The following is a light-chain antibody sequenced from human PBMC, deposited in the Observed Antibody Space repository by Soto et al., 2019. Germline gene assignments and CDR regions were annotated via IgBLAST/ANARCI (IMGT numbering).Light chain of an antibody. J-gene: IGKJ5*01. Sequence: DIRLTQPQSSVSASVGDRVTITCRASQGITNRLAWYQQKPGKAPKLLIYEASSLQSGVPSRISGSGSGTDFTLTISSLQPEDFATYYCQQANSFPITFGQGTRLEIK. CDR1: QGITNR. V-gene: IGKV1D-12*01. CDR3: QQANSFPIT. CDR2: EAS.